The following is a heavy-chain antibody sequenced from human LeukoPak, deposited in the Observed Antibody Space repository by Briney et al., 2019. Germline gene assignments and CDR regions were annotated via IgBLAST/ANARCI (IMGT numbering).Heavy chain of an antibody. CDR3: AKDRSGFYGHAFDI. Sequence: QPGGSLRLSCAASGFTVSSNYMSWVRQAPGKGLEWVSVIYSDDSTYYAASVKGRFTLSRDNSKNTLYLQMDSLRAEDTAVYYCAKDRSGFYGHAFDIWGQGTTVIVSS. D-gene: IGHD3-22*01. V-gene: IGHV3-53*01. J-gene: IGHJ3*02. CDR1: GFTVSSNY. CDR2: IYSDDST.